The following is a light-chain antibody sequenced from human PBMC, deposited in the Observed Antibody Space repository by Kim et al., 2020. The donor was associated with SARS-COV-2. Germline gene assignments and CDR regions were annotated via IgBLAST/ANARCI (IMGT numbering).Light chain of an antibody. CDR1: ESPLHSDGYNY. V-gene: IGKV2-28*01. CDR2: LGS. Sequence: EPASISCRSSESPLHSDGYNYLNWFVQKPGQSPQLLISLGSNRASGVPDRFSGSGSGTDFTLKISRVEAEDLGVYYCVQTLPPPYTFGQGTKLEI. CDR3: VQTLPPPYT. J-gene: IGKJ2*01.